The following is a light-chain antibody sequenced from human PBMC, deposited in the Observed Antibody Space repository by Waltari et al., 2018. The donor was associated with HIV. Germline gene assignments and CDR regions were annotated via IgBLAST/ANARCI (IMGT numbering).Light chain of an antibody. CDR2: AVY. CDR1: TSDISDFNF. CDR3: SSYSARGFVV. Sequence: HSALTQPASVSGSPGQSITISCTGPTSDISDFNFVSWYPQSPGSAPKLILFAVYSRPSGISDRCSGSKSGVTASLTISALRAEDEADYFCSSYSARGFVVFGGGTKVTVL. J-gene: IGLJ3*02. V-gene: IGLV2-14*01.